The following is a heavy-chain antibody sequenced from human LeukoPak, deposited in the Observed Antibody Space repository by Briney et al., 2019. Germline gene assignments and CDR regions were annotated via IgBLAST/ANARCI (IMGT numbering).Heavy chain of an antibody. Sequence: GRSLRLSCAASGFTFSSYGMHWVRQAPGKGLEWVAVISYDGSNKYYADSVKGRFTISRDNSKNTLYLQMNSLRAEDTAVYYCAKDPVYGGNPEHWFDPWGQGTLVTVSS. D-gene: IGHD4-23*01. J-gene: IGHJ5*02. V-gene: IGHV3-30*18. CDR2: ISYDGSNK. CDR3: AKDPVYGGNPEHWFDP. CDR1: GFTFSSYG.